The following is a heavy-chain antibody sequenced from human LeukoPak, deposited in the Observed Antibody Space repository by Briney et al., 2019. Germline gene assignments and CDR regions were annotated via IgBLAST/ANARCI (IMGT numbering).Heavy chain of an antibody. D-gene: IGHD6-19*01. CDR2: MNPNSGNT. Sequence: ASVKVSCKASGYTFTSYDINWVRQATGQGLEWMGWMNPNSGNTGYAQKFQGRVTMARNTSISTAYMELSSLRSEDTAVYYCARVISGWYLYYYYYMDVWGKGTTVTVSS. CDR3: ARVISGWYLYYYYYMDV. J-gene: IGHJ6*03. CDR1: GYTFTSYD. V-gene: IGHV1-8*01.